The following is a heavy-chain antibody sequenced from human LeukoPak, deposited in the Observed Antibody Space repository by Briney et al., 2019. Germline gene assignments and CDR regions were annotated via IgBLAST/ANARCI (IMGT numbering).Heavy chain of an antibody. CDR3: ARGSNYYDSSGFSAHIQH. CDR2: MNPNSGNT. J-gene: IGHJ1*01. Sequence: GASVKVSCKASGYTFTSYDINWVRQATGQGLEWMGWMNPNSGNTGYAQKFQGRVTMTRNTSISTAYMELSRLRSEDTAVYYCARGSNYYDSSGFSAHIQHWGQGTLVTVSS. V-gene: IGHV1-8*01. CDR1: GYTFTSYD. D-gene: IGHD3-22*01.